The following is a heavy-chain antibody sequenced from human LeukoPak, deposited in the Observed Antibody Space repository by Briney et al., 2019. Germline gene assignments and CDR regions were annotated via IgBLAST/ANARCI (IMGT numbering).Heavy chain of an antibody. V-gene: IGHV3-48*02. J-gene: IGHJ4*02. CDR2: ITSSSNTI. Sequence: GGSLRLSCAASGFTFSSYSMNWVRQAPGKGLEWVSYITSSSNTIHYADSVKGRFTISRDNAKNSPYLQLNSLRDEDTAVYYCGRLRPGYYFDYWGQGTLVTVSS. CDR1: GFTFSSYS. D-gene: IGHD6-25*01. CDR3: GRLRPGYYFDY.